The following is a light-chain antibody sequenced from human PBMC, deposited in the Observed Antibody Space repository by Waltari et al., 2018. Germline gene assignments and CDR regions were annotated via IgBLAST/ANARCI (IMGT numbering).Light chain of an antibody. J-gene: IGLJ2*01. Sequence: QTVVTQEPSLTVSPGGTVTLTCASSTGAVTRGYYPNWFQQKPGQAPRALIYSTGNKPSGTPARFSGSLLGGKAARTLSGVQPEDEAEYYCLLYYGGAQLVFGGGTKLTVL. CDR2: STG. CDR3: LLYYGGAQLV. CDR1: TGAVTRGYY. V-gene: IGLV7-43*01.